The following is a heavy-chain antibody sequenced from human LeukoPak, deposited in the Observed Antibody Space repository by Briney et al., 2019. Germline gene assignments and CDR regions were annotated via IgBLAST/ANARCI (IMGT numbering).Heavy chain of an antibody. D-gene: IGHD2-2*01. Sequence: GGSLRLSCTTSGFIFGDYAMSWVRQAPGKGLEWVGFIRSKANGGTAEYAASVRGRFSILRDDSRSITYLQMNSLKTEDTAVYHCTSRYCRSTSCYGDFDFWGQGTLVTVSS. CDR3: TSRYCRSTSCYGDFDF. CDR2: IRSKANGGTA. CDR1: GFIFGDYA. V-gene: IGHV3-49*04. J-gene: IGHJ4*02.